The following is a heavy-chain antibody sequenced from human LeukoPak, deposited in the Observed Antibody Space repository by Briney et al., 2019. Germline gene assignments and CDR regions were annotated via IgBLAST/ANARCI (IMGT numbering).Heavy chain of an antibody. CDR1: GFTFSSYA. CDR2: ISYDGSNK. V-gene: IGHV3-30*04. Sequence: GGSLRLSCAASGFTFSSYAMHWVRQAPGKGLEWVAVISYDGSNKYYADSVKGRFTISRDNSKNTLYLQMNSLRTEDTAVYYCARDLDYYGMDVWGQGTTVTVSS. CDR3: ARDLDYYGMDV. J-gene: IGHJ6*02.